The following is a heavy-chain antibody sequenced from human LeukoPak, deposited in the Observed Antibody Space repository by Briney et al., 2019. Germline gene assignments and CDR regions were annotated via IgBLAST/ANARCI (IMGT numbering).Heavy chain of an antibody. Sequence: SETLSLTCTVSGGSISSYYWSWIRQTPGKGLEWIGYIYYSGSTNYNPSLKSRVTISVDTSKNQFSLKLSSVTAADTAVYYCARDVLVAATGSWFDPWGQGTLVTVSS. D-gene: IGHD2-15*01. CDR2: IYYSGST. CDR1: GGSISSYY. V-gene: IGHV4-59*01. J-gene: IGHJ5*02. CDR3: ARDVLVAATGSWFDP.